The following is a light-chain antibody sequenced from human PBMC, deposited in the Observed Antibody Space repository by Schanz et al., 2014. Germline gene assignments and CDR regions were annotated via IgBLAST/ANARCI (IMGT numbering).Light chain of an antibody. V-gene: IGKV3D-20*01. CDR2: DAS. J-gene: IGKJ4*01. CDR3: MQSLHFTT. Sequence: EIVLTQSPGTLSLSPGERAALSCRASQSVTDNYLAWYQQKPGLAPRLLIYDASSRATGIPDRFSGSGSGTDFTLTISRVEAEDVGVYYCMQSLHFTTFGGGTKVEIK. CDR1: QSVTDNY.